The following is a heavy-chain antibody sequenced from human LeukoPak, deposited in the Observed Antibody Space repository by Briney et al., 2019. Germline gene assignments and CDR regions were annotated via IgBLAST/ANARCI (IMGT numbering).Heavy chain of an antibody. CDR3: ANSLAPHIVGATTLYDY. D-gene: IGHD1-26*01. V-gene: IGHV3-23*01. J-gene: IGHJ4*02. CDR1: GFTFSSYA. Sequence: GGSLRLSCAASGFTFSSYAMSWVRQAPGKGLEWVSAISGSGGSTYYADSVKGRFTISRDNSKNTLYLQMNSLRAEDTGVYYCANSLAPHIVGATTLYDYWGQGTLVTVSS. CDR2: ISGSGGST.